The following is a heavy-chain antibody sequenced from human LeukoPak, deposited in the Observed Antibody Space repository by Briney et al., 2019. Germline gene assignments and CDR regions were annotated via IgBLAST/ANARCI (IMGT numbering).Heavy chain of an antibody. CDR1: GGSFSGYY. Sequence: SETLSLTCAVYGGSFSGYYWSWIRQPPGKGLEWIGEINHSGSTNYNPSLKSRVTISVDTSKNQFSLRLSSVIAADTAVYYCARDGGGFEYWGQGILVTVSS. J-gene: IGHJ4*02. D-gene: IGHD2-15*01. CDR2: INHSGST. CDR3: ARDGGGFEY. V-gene: IGHV4-34*01.